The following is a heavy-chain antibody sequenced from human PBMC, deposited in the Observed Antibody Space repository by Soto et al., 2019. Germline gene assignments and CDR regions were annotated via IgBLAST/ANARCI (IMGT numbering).Heavy chain of an antibody. J-gene: IGHJ5*02. CDR1: GYSFTIYG. V-gene: IGHV1-8*02. CDR3: ARGFEASRLLWFGELPHDNWFDP. D-gene: IGHD3-10*01. CDR2: MNPNSGNT. Sequence: ASVKGSCKASGYSFTIYGISWVRQATGQGLEWMGWMNPNSGNTGYAQKFQGRVTMTRNTSISTAYMELSSLRSEDTAVYYCARGFEASRLLWFGELPHDNWFDPWGQGTLVTVSS.